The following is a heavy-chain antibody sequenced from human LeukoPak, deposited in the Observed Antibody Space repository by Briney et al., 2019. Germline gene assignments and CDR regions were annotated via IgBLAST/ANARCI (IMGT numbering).Heavy chain of an antibody. CDR1: GYTFTGYY. CDR3: ARESLLTRDFDY. V-gene: IGHV1-2*02. Sequence: ASVKVSCKASGYTFTGYYMHWVRQAPGQGLEWMGWINPNSGGTNYAQKFQGRVTMTRDTSISTTYMELSRLRSDDTAVYYCARESLLTRDFDYWGQGTLVTVSS. J-gene: IGHJ4*02. D-gene: IGHD4-23*01. CDR2: INPNSGGT.